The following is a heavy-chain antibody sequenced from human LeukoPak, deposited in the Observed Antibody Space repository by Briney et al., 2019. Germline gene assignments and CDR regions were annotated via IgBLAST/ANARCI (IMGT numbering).Heavy chain of an antibody. V-gene: IGHV4-38-2*01. CDR3: ATGVGRDSGWCVPFDF. D-gene: IGHD2-8*01. CDR2: IYHSGST. J-gene: IGHJ4*02. Sequence: SETLSLTCAVSGSSISSGYYWGWIRQPPGKGLEWIGNIYHSGSTFNNPSLKSRVTISLDTSKTHFSLKLSSVTAADTAVYYCATGVGRDSGWCVPFDFWGQGTLVTVSS. CDR1: GSSISSGYY.